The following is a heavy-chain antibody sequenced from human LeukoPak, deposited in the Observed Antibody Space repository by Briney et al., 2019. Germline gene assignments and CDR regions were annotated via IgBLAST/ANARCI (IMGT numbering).Heavy chain of an antibody. D-gene: IGHD3-22*01. CDR2: IYYTGTT. CDR1: GDSTNTYF. Sequence: SETLSLTRTISGDSTNTYFWSWIRQPPGKGLEWIGYIYYTGTTNYNPSLKSRVTISVDRSKNQFSLKLSSVTAADTAVYYCARVFPYYYDSSGDDAFDIWGQGTMVTVSS. J-gene: IGHJ3*02. V-gene: IGHV4-59*12. CDR3: ARVFPYYYDSSGDDAFDI.